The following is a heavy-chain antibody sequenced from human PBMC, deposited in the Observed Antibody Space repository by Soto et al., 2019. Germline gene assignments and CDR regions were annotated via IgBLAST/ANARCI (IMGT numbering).Heavy chain of an antibody. J-gene: IGHJ4*02. V-gene: IGHV4-30-4*01. D-gene: IGHD3-10*01. Sequence: TLSLTCTVSGGSISSGDYYWSWIRQPPGKGLEWIGYIYYSGSTYYNPSLKSRVTISVDTSKNQFSLKLSSVTAADTAVYYCARGAYYYGSGSYLAHYWGQGTLVTVSS. CDR1: GGSISSGDYY. CDR3: ARGAYYYGSGSYLAHY. CDR2: IYYSGST.